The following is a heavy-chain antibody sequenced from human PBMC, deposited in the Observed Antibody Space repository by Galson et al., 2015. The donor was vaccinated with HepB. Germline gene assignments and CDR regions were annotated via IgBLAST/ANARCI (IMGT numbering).Heavy chain of an antibody. Sequence: SVKVSCKASGGTFSRYAISWVRQAPGQGLEWMGGIIPIFGTANYAQKVQDRVTISADKPTSTAYMELSSLRSEDTAVYYCARDSRGFSHGSSWYLFDYWGQGALVTVSS. V-gene: IGHV1-69*06. CDR2: IIPIFGTA. J-gene: IGHJ4*02. CDR1: GGTFSRYA. CDR3: ARDSRGFSHGSSWYLFDY. D-gene: IGHD6-13*01.